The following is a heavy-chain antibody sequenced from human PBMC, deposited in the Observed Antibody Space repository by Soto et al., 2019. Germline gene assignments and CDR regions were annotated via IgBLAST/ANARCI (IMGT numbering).Heavy chain of an antibody. Sequence: QVQLVESGGGVVQPGRSLRLSCAASGFTFSSYGMHWVRQAPGKGLEWVAVISYDGSNKYYADSVKGRFTISRDNSKNTLYLQMNSLRAEDTAVYYCAKGAKGKNYYFDYWGQGTLVTVSS. CDR1: GFTFSSYG. V-gene: IGHV3-30*18. CDR3: AKGAKGKNYYFDY. J-gene: IGHJ4*02. CDR2: ISYDGSNK.